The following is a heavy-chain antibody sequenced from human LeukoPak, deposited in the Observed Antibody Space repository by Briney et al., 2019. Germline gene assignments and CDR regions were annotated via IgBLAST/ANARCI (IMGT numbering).Heavy chain of an antibody. D-gene: IGHD6-19*01. V-gene: IGHV3-33*01. CDR2: IWYDGSNK. J-gene: IGHJ4*02. Sequence: GTSLRLSCAASGFTFRRYGMHWVRQAPGKGLEWVAVIWYDGSNKYYADSVKGRFTISRDNSKNTLYLQMNSLRAEDTAVYYCARAQVGSGWYNGDYWGQGTLVTVSS. CDR1: GFTFRRYG. CDR3: ARAQVGSGWYNGDY.